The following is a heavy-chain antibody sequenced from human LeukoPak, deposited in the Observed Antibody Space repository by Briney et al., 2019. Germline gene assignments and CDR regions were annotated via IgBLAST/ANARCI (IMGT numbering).Heavy chain of an antibody. V-gene: IGHV3-66*01. CDR1: GFTVSSNY. J-gene: IGHJ6*03. CDR2: IYSGGST. D-gene: IGHD4-11*01. Sequence: GGSLRLSCAASGFTVSSNYMSWVRQAPGKGLEWVSVIYSGGSTYYADSVKGRFTISRDNSKNTLYLQMNSLRAEETAVYYCAGSNYNRYYYYMDVWGKGTTVTVSS. CDR3: AGSNYNRYYYYMDV.